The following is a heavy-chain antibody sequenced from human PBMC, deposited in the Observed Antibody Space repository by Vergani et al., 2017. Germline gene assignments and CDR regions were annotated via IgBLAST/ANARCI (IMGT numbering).Heavy chain of an antibody. CDR1: GGTFSSYA. CDR3: ARACRITMVRGVRVGY. D-gene: IGHD3-10*01. Sequence: QVQLVQSGAEVKKPGSPVKVSCKASGGTFSSYAISWVRQAPGQGLEWMGGTIPIFGTANYGQKFQGRVTITADESTSTAYMELSSLRSEDTAVYYCARACRITMVRGVRVGYWGQGTLVTVSS. CDR2: TIPIFGTA. J-gene: IGHJ4*02. V-gene: IGHV1-69*12.